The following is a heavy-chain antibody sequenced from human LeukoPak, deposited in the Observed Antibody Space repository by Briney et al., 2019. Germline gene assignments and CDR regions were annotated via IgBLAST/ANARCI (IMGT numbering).Heavy chain of an antibody. CDR1: GFTFSSYA. D-gene: IGHD5-24*01. J-gene: IGHJ4*02. CDR2: ISSSSSYI. CDR3: AKDWSINVEMATSGDY. Sequence: GGSLRLSCAASGFTFSSYAMSWVRQAPGKGLEWVSSISSSSSYIYYADSVKGRFTISRDNAKNSLYLQMNSLRAEDTAVYYCAKDWSINVEMATSGDYWGQGTLVTVSS. V-gene: IGHV3-21*01.